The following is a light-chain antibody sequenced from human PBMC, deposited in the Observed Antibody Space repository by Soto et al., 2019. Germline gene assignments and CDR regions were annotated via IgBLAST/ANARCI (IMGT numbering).Light chain of an antibody. CDR1: QFISTY. J-gene: IGKJ5*01. V-gene: IGKV1-39*01. CDR2: TTS. Sequence: DIQMTQSPSSLSASVGETVTITCRPSQFISTYLNWYQQKPGKAPNLLIYTTSSLHSGVPSRFSGSGSGTDFTLTISSLQPEDFATYYCQQSYSTPITFGQGTRREIK. CDR3: QQSYSTPIT.